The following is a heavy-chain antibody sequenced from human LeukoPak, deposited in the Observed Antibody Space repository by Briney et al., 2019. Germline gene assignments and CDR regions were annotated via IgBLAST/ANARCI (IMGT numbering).Heavy chain of an antibody. CDR2: IWFDGSNK. V-gene: IGHV3-33*01. J-gene: IGHJ4*02. D-gene: IGHD6-19*01. Sequence: PGRSLRLSCAASTFTFSTYGMHWVRQAPGKGLEWVAVIWFDGSNKYYADSVRGRFTISRDNSKNTLYLQMNSLRAEDTAVYYCARGALKQWLMTYGDGFDYWGQGTLVTVSS. CDR1: TFTFSTYG. CDR3: ARGALKQWLMTYGDGFDY.